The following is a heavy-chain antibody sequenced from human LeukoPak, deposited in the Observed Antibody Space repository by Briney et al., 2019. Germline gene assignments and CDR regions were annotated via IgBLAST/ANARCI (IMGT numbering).Heavy chain of an antibody. D-gene: IGHD2-15*01. Sequence: GGSLRLSCAASGFTFSSYGMHWVRQAPGKGLEWVALISYDGSNKYYADSVKGRFTISRDNSKSTLYLQMDSLRAEDTAVYYCAKSLGYCSGGGCSHFDYWGQGTLVTVSS. CDR1: GFTFSSYG. CDR2: ISYDGSNK. V-gene: IGHV3-30*18. CDR3: AKSLGYCSGGGCSHFDY. J-gene: IGHJ4*02.